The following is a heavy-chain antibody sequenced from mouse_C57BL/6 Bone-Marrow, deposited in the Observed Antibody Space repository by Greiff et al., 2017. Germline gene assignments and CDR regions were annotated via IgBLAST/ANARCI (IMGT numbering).Heavy chain of an antibody. CDR2: INSDGGST. J-gene: IGHJ4*01. D-gene: IGHD1-1*02. V-gene: IGHV5-2*01. CDR1: EYEFPSHD. Sequence: EVQVVESGGGLVQPGESLKLSCESNEYEFPSHDMSWVRKTPEKRLELVAAINSDGGSTYYPDTMERRFIISRDNTKKTLYLQMSSLRSEDTALYYCERQAGLWYFYAMDYWGQGTSVTVSS. CDR3: ERQAGLWYFYAMDY.